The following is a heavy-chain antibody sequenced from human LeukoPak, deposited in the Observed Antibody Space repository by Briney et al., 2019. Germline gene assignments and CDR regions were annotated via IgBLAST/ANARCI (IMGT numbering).Heavy chain of an antibody. CDR2: IKQDGSEK. CDR3: AKDPRDHSYGWSWRYFDY. J-gene: IGHJ4*02. CDR1: GFTFSSYW. V-gene: IGHV3-7*01. Sequence: GGSLRLSCAASGFTFSSYWMSWVRQAPGKGLEWVANIKQDGSEKYYVDSVKGRFTISGDNAKNSLYLQMNSLRAEDTAVYYCAKDPRDHSYGWSWRYFDYWGQGTLVTVSS. D-gene: IGHD5-18*01.